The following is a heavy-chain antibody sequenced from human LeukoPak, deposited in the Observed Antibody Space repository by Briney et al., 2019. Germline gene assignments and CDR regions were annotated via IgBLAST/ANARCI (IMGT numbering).Heavy chain of an antibody. CDR3: AREGGDQQAAFDP. Sequence: ASVKVSCKASGGTFSSYAISWVRQAPGQGLEWMGGIIPIFGTANYAQKFQGRVTITADESTSTAYMELSSLRSEDTAVYYCAREGGDQQAAFDPWGQGTLVTVSS. CDR2: IIPIFGTA. D-gene: IGHD2-2*01. V-gene: IGHV1-69*13. J-gene: IGHJ5*02. CDR1: GGTFSSYA.